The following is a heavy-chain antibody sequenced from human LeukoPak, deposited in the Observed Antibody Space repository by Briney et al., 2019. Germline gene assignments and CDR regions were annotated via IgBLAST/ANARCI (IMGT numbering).Heavy chain of an antibody. V-gene: IGHV3-30*18. CDR3: AKSMLRGYYYMDV. J-gene: IGHJ6*03. D-gene: IGHD3-10*01. CDR1: GFTFSSYA. CDR2: ISYDGNNK. Sequence: GGSLRHSCAASGFTFSSYAMHWGRQAPGKGLEWVAVISYDGNNKYYADSVKGRFTISRDNSKNTLYLQMNRLRPEDTAVYYCAKSMLRGYYYMDVWGKGTTVIISS.